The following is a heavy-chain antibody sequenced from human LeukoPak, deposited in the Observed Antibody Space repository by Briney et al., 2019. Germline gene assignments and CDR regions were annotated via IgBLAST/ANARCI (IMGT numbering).Heavy chain of an antibody. Sequence: SQTLSLTCAISGDSVSSNSAAWSWIRQSPSRGLEWLGRTYYRSNWYNDYALSVKSRITINPGTSKNQFSLQLNSVTPEDTAVYYCARGRYFDFLDYWGQGTLVTVSS. D-gene: IGHD3-9*01. CDR3: ARGRYFDFLDY. CDR2: TYYRSNWYN. CDR1: GDSVSSNSAA. J-gene: IGHJ4*02. V-gene: IGHV6-1*01.